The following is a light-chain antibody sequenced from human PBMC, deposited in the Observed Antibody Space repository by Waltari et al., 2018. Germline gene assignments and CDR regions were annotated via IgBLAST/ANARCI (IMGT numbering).Light chain of an antibody. V-gene: IGLV3-1*01. Sequence: SYELTQPPSVSVSPGQTASITCSGDKLGDKYVSWYQLKPGQSPVLVIYQDSQRPSGIPGRFSGSTSGNTATLTISGTQAMDEADYYCQAWDSSTVVFGGGTKLTVL. CDR3: QAWDSSTVV. J-gene: IGLJ2*01. CDR2: QDS. CDR1: KLGDKY.